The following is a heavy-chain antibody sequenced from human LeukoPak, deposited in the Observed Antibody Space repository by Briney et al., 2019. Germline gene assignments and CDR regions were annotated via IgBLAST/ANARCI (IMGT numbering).Heavy chain of an antibody. J-gene: IGHJ3*01. CDR3: ARDWHDYGDPSGV. D-gene: IGHD4-17*01. CDR1: RFTFNSYW. Sequence: PGVTLSLSCAASRFTFNSYWMLWVRQAPGKGLVWVDEIKRCWRRISYEDSVKGRFTIARDNTKNIQYLQKTSMRAEDRAVYYGARDWHDYGDPSGVWGQGTMVTVSS. CDR2: IKRCWRRI. V-gene: IGHV3-74*01.